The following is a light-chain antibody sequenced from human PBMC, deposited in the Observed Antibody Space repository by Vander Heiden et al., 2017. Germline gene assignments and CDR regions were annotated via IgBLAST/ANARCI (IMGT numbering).Light chain of an antibody. CDR1: SSTIARNP. V-gene: IGLV1-44*01. J-gene: IGLJ2*01. CDR3: AAWDDSLNGVV. CDR2: SNN. Sequence: HSVLPQPPSASGTPEQRVTISCSGRSSTIARNPVNWYLQLPGPAPRLLIYSNNQRPSGVPDRFSGSKSGTSASLAISGLQSEDEADYYCAAWDDSLNGVVFGGGTKLTVL.